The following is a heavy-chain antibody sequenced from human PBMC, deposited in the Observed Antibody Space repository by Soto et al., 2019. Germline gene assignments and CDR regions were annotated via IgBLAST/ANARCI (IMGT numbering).Heavy chain of an antibody. J-gene: IGHJ6*02. CDR2: LSYDGSNK. CDR1: GFTFSSNA. CDR3: ARDXESGSSQYYYYFYGMDV. D-gene: IGHD1-26*01. Sequence: PGGSLRLSCAASGFTFSSNAMHWVRQAPGKGLEWVAVLSYDGSNKYYADSVKGRFTISRDNSKNTLYLQMDSLRTEDTALYYCARDXESGSSQYYYYFYGMDVWGQGTTVTVSS. V-gene: IGHV3-30-3*01.